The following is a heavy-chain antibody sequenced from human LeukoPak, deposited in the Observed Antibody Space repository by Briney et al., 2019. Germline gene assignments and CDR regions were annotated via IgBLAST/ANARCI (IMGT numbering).Heavy chain of an antibody. D-gene: IGHD6-19*01. J-gene: IGHJ6*03. V-gene: IGHV3-23*01. CDR1: GFTFRNSG. Sequence: GGSLRLSCAASGFTFRNSGMSWVRQAPGKGLEWVSGISAGGGSTYYADSVEGRFTISRDNSKNTLYLQMNSLRAEDTAVYYCARDRSSGWYFAYYYYYYMDVWGKGTTVTVSS. CDR2: ISAGGGST. CDR3: ARDRSSGWYFAYYYYYYMDV.